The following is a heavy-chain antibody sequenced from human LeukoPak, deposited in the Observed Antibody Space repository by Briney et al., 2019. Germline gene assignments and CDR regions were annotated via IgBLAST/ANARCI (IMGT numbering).Heavy chain of an antibody. J-gene: IGHJ6*03. V-gene: IGHV1-18*01. CDR3: ARLRSVVVPAFMDV. D-gene: IGHD2-2*01. CDR1: GYTFTSYG. CDR2: ISAYNGNT. Sequence: ASVKVSCKASGYTFTSYGISWVRQAPGQGLEWMGWISAYNGNTNYAQKLQGRVTMTTDTSTSTAYMELRSLRSDDTAVYYCARLRSVVVPAFMDVWGKGTTVTVSS.